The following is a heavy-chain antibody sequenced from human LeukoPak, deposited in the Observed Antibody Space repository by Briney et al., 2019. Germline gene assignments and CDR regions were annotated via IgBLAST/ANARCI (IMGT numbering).Heavy chain of an antibody. CDR1: VFTFSNSA. CDR3: AKSGGSGTYPNWFDS. D-gene: IGHD3-10*01. J-gene: IGHJ5*01. Sequence: VGSLRLSWAASVFTFSNSAMNWVRQAPGKGLYWVSTISSGGAGTYYADSVKGQFSISRDNSKNTLYLQMNSLRAEDTAVYYCAKSGGSGTYPNWFDSWGQGTLVTVSS. V-gene: IGHV3-23*01. CDR2: ISSGGAGT.